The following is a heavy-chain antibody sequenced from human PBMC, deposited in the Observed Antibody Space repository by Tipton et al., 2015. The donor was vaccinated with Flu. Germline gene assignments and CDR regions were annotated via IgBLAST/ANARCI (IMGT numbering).Heavy chain of an antibody. Sequence: TLSLTCAVTGYSISGGNYWGWIRQSPGKGLEWLGSIYHAGSTYYNSSLKSRATISLDTSKNQFSLKLSSVTATDTAMYFCARRDDNNYVSDPKNWFDPWGQGTLVIASS. CDR1: GYSISGGNY. CDR3: ARRDDNNYVSDPKNWFDP. CDR2: IYHAGST. J-gene: IGHJ5*02. D-gene: IGHD4-11*01. V-gene: IGHV4-38-2*01.